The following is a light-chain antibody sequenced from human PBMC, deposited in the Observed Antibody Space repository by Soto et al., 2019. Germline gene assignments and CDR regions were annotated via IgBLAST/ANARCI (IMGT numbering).Light chain of an antibody. J-gene: IGLJ1*01. CDR1: SSDVGGYNY. V-gene: IGLV2-14*01. Sequence: QSALTQPASVSGSPGQSITISCTGTSSDVGGYNYVSWFQQHPGKAPKLMIYEVSNRPSGVSNRFSGSRSGNTASLTISGLQSEDEADYYCNSYTNNNTFVFGTGTKVTVL. CDR3: NSYTNNNTFV. CDR2: EVS.